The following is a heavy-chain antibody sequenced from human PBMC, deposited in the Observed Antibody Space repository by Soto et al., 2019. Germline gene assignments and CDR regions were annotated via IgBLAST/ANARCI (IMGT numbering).Heavy chain of an antibody. D-gene: IGHD4-17*01. Sequence: QLQLEESGSGLVKPSQTLSLTCAVSGGSISSGDYSWTWIRQPPGKGLEWIGYIYHSGSIYYNPSLKSRVTISVDRSKNQFSLNLSSVTAADTAMYYCARGTYGDFDYAMDVWGQGTTVTVSS. CDR1: GGSISSGDYS. V-gene: IGHV4-30-2*01. CDR3: ARGTYGDFDYAMDV. CDR2: IYHSGSI. J-gene: IGHJ6*02.